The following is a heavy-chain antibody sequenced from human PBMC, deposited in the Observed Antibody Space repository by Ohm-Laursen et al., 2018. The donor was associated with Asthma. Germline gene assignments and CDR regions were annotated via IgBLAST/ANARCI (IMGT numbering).Heavy chain of an antibody. D-gene: IGHD4-17*01. V-gene: IGHV1-46*01. CDR2: TNPTGGST. J-gene: IGHJ5*02. CDR3: ARDRGDYDDYVVLDP. Sequence: SVKVSCKASGYTFTNYYIHWVRQAPGQGLEWMGITNPTGGSTTYAQNFQGRVTMTRDTSTSTVYMELSSLRSEDTAVYFCARDRGDYDDYVVLDPWGQGTLVTVSS. CDR1: GYTFTNYY.